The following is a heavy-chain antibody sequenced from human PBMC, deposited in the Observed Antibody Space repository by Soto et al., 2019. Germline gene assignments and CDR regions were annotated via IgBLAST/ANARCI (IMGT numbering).Heavy chain of an antibody. Sequence: QGQLVESGGDLVRPGGSLRLSCATSGFTFGDRYMSWIRQAPGKGLEWVSYISSSGFTIYYADSVKGRFTISRDNANDSLYLQMSSLRAEDTAVYYCARNTKSAAGAAYYGLDVWGHGTTVIVSS. CDR3: ARNTKSAAGAAYYGLDV. CDR1: GFTFGDRY. J-gene: IGHJ6*02. V-gene: IGHV3-11*01. CDR2: ISSSGFTI. D-gene: IGHD4-17*01.